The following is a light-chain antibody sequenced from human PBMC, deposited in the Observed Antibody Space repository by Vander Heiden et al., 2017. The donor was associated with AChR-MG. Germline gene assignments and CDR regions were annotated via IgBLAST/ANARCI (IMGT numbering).Light chain of an antibody. CDR2: YDT. Sequence: SSVLTQPPSVSLAPGQTATITGGGNEIGSKSVHWYQQQPGQAPALVIYYDTDRPSGIPERFSGSNSGITATLTISRVEAGDEADYYCQVWDRSSDHWVFGGGTKLTVL. CDR3: QVWDRSSDHWV. CDR1: EIGSKS. V-gene: IGLV3-21*04. J-gene: IGLJ3*02.